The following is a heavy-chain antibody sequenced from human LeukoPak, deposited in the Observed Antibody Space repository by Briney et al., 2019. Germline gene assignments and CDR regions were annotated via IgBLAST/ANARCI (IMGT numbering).Heavy chain of an antibody. J-gene: IGHJ6*02. CDR2: TYYRSKWHY. CDR1: GDRVSSNSAA. CDR3: ARQSSTDYYYYGLDV. D-gene: IGHD1-1*01. Sequence: SQTLSLTCAISGDRVSSNSAAWNWIRQSPSRGLGWLGRTYYRSKWHYDYAESVKRRITVNPDTSKNQFSLQLNSVTPEDTAVYYCARQSSTDYYYYGLDVWGQGTTVAVSS. V-gene: IGHV6-1*01.